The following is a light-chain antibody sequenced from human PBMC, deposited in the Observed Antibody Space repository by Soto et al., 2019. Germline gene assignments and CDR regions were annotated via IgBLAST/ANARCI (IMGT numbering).Light chain of an antibody. V-gene: IGKV3-11*01. CDR3: QQRSNWPRT. Sequence: EIVLTQSPATLSVSPGERATLSCRASQSVSSYFAWYQQKPGQAPRLLIYEASNRATGIPARFSGSGSGTDFTLTISSLEPEDFAVYYGQQRSNWPRTLGQGTKVEIK. J-gene: IGKJ1*01. CDR1: QSVSSY. CDR2: EAS.